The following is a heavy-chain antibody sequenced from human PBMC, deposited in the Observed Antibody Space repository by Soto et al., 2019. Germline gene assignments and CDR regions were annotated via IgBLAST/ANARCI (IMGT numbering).Heavy chain of an antibody. CDR1: GFTFSTYA. J-gene: IGHJ6*02. CDR2: VSASGLNT. Sequence: EVQLLESGGKLVQPGGSLTLSCAASGFTFSTYAMAWVRQAPGKGLEWVSGVSASGLNTDYAAPVKGRFIISRDDSKNTIYLQMNSLKPEDTALYYCIWQQDFYYGRAVWGQGTTVTVSS. D-gene: IGHD6-13*01. V-gene: IGHV3-23*01. CDR3: IWQQDFYYGRAV.